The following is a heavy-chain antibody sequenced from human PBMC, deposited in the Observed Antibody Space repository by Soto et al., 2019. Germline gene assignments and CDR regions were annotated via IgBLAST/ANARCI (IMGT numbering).Heavy chain of an antibody. CDR3: ARDLGGWPDY. D-gene: IGHD2-15*01. Sequence: GASVKVSCKASGYTFTGYDINWVRQATGQGLEWMGWMNPHNGNTKYAQKFQGRVTMTRNTSTSTAYMELSSLRSEDTAVYYCARDLGGWPDYWGQGTLVTVSS. J-gene: IGHJ4*02. CDR2: MNPHNGNT. V-gene: IGHV1-8*01. CDR1: GYTFTGYD.